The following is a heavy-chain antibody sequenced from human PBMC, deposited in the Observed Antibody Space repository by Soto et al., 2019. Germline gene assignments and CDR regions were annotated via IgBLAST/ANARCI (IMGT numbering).Heavy chain of an antibody. Sequence: QVQLVESGGGVVQPGRSLRLSCAASGFTFSSYGMHWVRQAPGKGLEWVAVISYDGSNKYYADSVKGRFTISRDNSKNTLYLQMNSLRAEDTAVYYCAKVREVVYYYGMDVWGQGTTVTVSS. CDR1: GFTFSSYG. CDR3: AKVREVVYYYGMDV. D-gene: IGHD2-21*01. J-gene: IGHJ6*02. V-gene: IGHV3-30*18. CDR2: ISYDGSNK.